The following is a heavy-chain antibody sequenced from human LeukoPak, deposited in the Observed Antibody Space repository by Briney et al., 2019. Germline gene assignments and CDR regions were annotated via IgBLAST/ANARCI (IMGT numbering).Heavy chain of an antibody. J-gene: IGHJ4*02. CDR2: IGYDGSNK. V-gene: IGHV3-30*18. D-gene: IGHD3-22*01. CDR3: AKEIYYDSSAFFDY. CDR1: GFSFSSYG. Sequence: GGSLRLSCAASGFSFSSYGMHWVRQAPGKGVEWVAVIGYDGSNKYYADSVKGRFTISRDNSKNTLYLQMNSLRTEDTAVYFCAKEIYYDSSAFFDYWGQGTLVTVSS.